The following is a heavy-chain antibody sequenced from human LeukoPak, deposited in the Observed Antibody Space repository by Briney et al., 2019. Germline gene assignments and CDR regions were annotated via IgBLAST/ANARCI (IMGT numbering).Heavy chain of an antibody. Sequence: GRSLRLSCAASGFTFSSYAMSWVRQAPGKGLEWVSAISGSGGSTYYADSVKGRFTISRGNSKNTLYLQMNSLRAEDTAVYYCAKNPVTTDLGYWGQGTLVTVSS. CDR1: GFTFSSYA. V-gene: IGHV3-23*01. CDR3: AKNPVTTDLGY. J-gene: IGHJ4*02. CDR2: ISGSGGST. D-gene: IGHD4-11*01.